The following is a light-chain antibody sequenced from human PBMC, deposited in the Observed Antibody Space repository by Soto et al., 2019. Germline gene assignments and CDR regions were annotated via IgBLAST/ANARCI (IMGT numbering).Light chain of an antibody. Sequence: DVVLTQSPPSLPVTLGQPASISCRSSQSVVYRDGNTHLNWFQQRPGQSPRRLIYMVSTRDSGVPDRFSGSGSGTDFTLKISRVEAEDVGVYYCMQGTHWPLTFGQGTKVEIK. CDR2: MVS. CDR3: MQGTHWPLT. CDR1: QSVVYRDGNTH. V-gene: IGKV2-30*01. J-gene: IGKJ1*01.